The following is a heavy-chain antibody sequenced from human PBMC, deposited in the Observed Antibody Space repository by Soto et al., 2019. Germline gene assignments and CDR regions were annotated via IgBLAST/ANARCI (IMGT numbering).Heavy chain of an antibody. CDR2: ISAHNGNT. CDR1: GYIFTSYG. Sequence: QAHLVQSGPEVKKPGASVKVSCKGSGYIFTSYGIAWVRQAPGQVIEWMGWISAHNGNTEYAQNFQGGVTVTRDTSTSTAYLELRSLRSDDTALYSFARGRYGDYWGHGALVTVSS. J-gene: IGHJ4*01. CDR3: ARGRYGDY. V-gene: IGHV1-18*01. D-gene: IGHD4-17*01.